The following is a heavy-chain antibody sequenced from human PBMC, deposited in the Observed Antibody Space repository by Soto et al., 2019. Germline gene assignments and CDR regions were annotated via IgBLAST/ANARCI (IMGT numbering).Heavy chain of an antibody. D-gene: IGHD2-21*02. CDR2: FDPEDGET. J-gene: IGHJ4*02. CDR3: ATPCRRGDVFAF. Sequence: GASVKVSCKVSGYTLTELSMHWVRQAPGKGLEWMGGFDPEDGETIYAQKFQGRVTMTEDTSTDTAYMELSSLRSEDTAVHFCATPCRRGDVFAFWGQGTLDTGSS. CDR1: GYTLTELS. V-gene: IGHV1-24*01.